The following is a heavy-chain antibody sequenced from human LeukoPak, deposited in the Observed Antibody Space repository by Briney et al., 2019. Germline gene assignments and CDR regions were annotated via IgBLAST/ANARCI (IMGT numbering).Heavy chain of an antibody. V-gene: IGHV3-9*01. CDR2: ISWNRVSI. J-gene: IGHJ4*02. CDR3: AKEHSSGGALPDY. Sequence: GGSLRLSCAACGFTLEDYAMQWVRHAPGKGVEWVSGISWNRVSIHYADSVKGRFTISRDNEKNSLYLQMTTLRAEATALYYCAKEHSSGGALPDYWGQGTLVTVSS. CDR1: GFTLEDYA. D-gene: IGHD1-26*01.